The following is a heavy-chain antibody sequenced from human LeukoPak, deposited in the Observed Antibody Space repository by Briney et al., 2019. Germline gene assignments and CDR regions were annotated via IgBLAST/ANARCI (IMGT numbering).Heavy chain of an antibody. CDR1: GFTFSSYA. CDR2: ISGSGGST. V-gene: IGHV3-23*01. J-gene: IGHJ4*02. CDR3: AKDSSSWLIAVAATRGYYFDY. Sequence: GGSLRLSCAASGFTFSSYAMSWVRQAPGKGLEWVSAISGSGGSTYYADSVKGRFTISRDNPKNTLYLQMNSLRAEDTAVYYCAKDSSSWLIAVAATRGYYFDYWGQGTLVTVSS. D-gene: IGHD6-19*01.